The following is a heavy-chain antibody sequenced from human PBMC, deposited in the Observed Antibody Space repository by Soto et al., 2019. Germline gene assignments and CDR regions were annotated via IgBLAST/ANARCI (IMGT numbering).Heavy chain of an antibody. CDR2: IIPISETT. CDR1: GGTFSSYA. J-gene: IGHJ6*02. Sequence: QVQLVQSGAEVKKPGSSVKVSCKASGGTFSSYAISWVRQAPGQGLEWMGGIIPISETTNYAQKFQGRVTITADESKSTAYMELGSLRSEDTAVYYCARSQGSSTSLEIYYYYYYGMDVWGQGTTVTVPS. CDR3: ARSQGSSTSLEIYYYYYYGMDV. D-gene: IGHD2-2*01. V-gene: IGHV1-69*01.